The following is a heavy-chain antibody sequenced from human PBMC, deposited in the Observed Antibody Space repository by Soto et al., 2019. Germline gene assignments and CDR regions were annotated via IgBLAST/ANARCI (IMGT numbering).Heavy chain of an antibody. Sequence: PGGSLRLSWVGAGFTFSRSAMSWVRQAPGKDLEWISAISGSGSSTYYADSVEGRFVISRDNSKNTVCLQMNSLRAEDTALYYCAKGSSPYRPYYFDQWGQGILVTVSS. CDR3: AKGSSPYRPYYFDQ. CDR1: GFTFSRSA. V-gene: IGHV3-23*01. D-gene: IGHD2-2*01. J-gene: IGHJ4*02. CDR2: ISGSGSST.